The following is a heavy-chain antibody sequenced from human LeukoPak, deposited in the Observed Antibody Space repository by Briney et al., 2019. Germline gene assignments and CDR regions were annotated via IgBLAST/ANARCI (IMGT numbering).Heavy chain of an antibody. CDR3: ARDGSPFDF. CDR1: GFIFSTYW. V-gene: IGHV3-7*05. CDR2: ISGDGSER. Sequence: TGGSLRLSCAASGFIFSTYWMDWVRQAPGKGLEWVAGISGDGSERDYVDSVRGRFTISRDNAMNSLYLQMNSLRAEDTAVYYCARDGSPFDFWGQGTLVTVSS. J-gene: IGHJ4*02. D-gene: IGHD6-13*01.